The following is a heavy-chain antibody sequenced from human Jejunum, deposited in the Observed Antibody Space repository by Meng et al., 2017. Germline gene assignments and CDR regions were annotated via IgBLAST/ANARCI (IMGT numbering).Heavy chain of an antibody. CDR1: GGSVSSGFYY. J-gene: IGHJ4*02. V-gene: IGHV4-61*03. CDR2: ISDSGTT. CDR3: ARDSETYPTYFDY. D-gene: IGHD5-24*01. Sequence: QVLLPEPGPGLVRPSETLFLTCTVSGGSVSSGFYYWSWIRQPPGKGLEWIGYISDSGTTNYNPSLKSRVTMSVDTSKNHFSLKLTSVTAADTAVYFCARDSETYPTYFDYWGQGTLVTVSS.